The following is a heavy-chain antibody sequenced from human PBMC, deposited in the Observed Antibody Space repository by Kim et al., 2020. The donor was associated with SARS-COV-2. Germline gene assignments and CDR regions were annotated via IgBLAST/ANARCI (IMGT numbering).Heavy chain of an antibody. D-gene: IGHD1-26*01. CDR3: ARGWELFSKINYYYYYGMDV. J-gene: IGHJ6*02. V-gene: IGHV1-69*13. CDR1: GGTFSSYA. CDR2: IIPIFGTA. Sequence: SVKVSCKASGGTFSSYAISWVRQAPGQGLEWMGGIIPIFGTANYAQKFQGRVTITADESTSTAYMELSSLRSEDTAVYYCARGWELFSKINYYYYYGMDVWGQGTTVTVSS.